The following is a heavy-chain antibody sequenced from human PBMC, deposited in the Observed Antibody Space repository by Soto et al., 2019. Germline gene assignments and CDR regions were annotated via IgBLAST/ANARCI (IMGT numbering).Heavy chain of an antibody. D-gene: IGHD6-19*01. CDR3: ARSVEGHFDY. CDR2: ITSDTTTI. V-gene: IGHV3-48*02. J-gene: IGHJ4*02. CDR1: GFTFNIYS. Sequence: EVQLVESGGDLVQRGGSLRLSCAASGFTFNIYSMNWVRQAPGKGLEWVSYITSDTTTIKYADSVKGRFPISRDNATNAVYLQLNGLRDEDTAVYYCARSVEGHFDYWGQGTVVTVSS.